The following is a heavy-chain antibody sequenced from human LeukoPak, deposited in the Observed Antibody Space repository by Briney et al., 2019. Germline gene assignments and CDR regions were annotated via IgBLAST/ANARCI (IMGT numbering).Heavy chain of an antibody. CDR1: GYSFTSYW. CDR3: ARLRTTRGPVTVTPFYPGSPNWFDP. J-gene: IGHJ5*02. Sequence: GESLKISCKGSGYSFTSYWSGWLRQMPGKGLKGMGIINPEDSDTTYSPSFQGQVTISDDKSISISYLQWSSLKASDTAMYYCARLRTTRGPVTVTPFYPGSPNWFDPWGQGTLVTVSS. V-gene: IGHV5-51*01. CDR2: INPEDSDT. D-gene: IGHD4-17*01.